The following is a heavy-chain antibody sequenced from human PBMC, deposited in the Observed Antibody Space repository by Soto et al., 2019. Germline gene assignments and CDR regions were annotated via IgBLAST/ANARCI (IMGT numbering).Heavy chain of an antibody. J-gene: IGHJ5*02. Sequence: SETLSLTCAVSGGSISSGDYYWSWIRQQPGKDLEWIGFTDYSGSTYYNPSLRSRVTISVDTSKNQFSLSLNSVTAADSAVYYCARAIAVTTPWFDPWAREPWSPSPQ. D-gene: IGHD4-17*01. CDR2: TDYSGST. V-gene: IGHV4-31*02. CDR1: GGSISSGDYY. CDR3: ARAIAVTTPWFDP.